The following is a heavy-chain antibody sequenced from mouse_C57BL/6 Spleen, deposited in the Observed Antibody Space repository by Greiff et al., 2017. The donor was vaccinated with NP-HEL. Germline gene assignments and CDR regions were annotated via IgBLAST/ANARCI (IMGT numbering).Heavy chain of an antibody. V-gene: IGHV1-50*01. CDR2: IDPSDSYT. J-gene: IGHJ2*01. Sequence: QVQLQQPGAELVKPGASVKLSCKASGYTFTSYWMQWVKQRPGQGLEWIGEIDPSDSYTNYNQKFKGKATLTVDTSSSTAYMQLSSLTSEDSAVYYCARWDSFNFDYWGQGITLTVSS. CDR3: ARWDSFNFDY. CDR1: GYTFTSYW. D-gene: IGHD4-1*01.